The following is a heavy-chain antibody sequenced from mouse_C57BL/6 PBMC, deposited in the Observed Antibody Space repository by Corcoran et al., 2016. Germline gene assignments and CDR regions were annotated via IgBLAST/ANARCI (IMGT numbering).Heavy chain of an antibody. D-gene: IGHD3-2*02. J-gene: IGHJ3*01. V-gene: IGHV1-26*01. CDR3: ARGDSSGYPFAY. CDR1: GYTFTDYY. Sequence: EVQLQQSGPELVKPGASVKISCKASGYTFTDYYMNWVKQSHGKSLEWIGDINPNNGGTSYNQKFKGKATLTVDKSSSTAYMELRSLTSEDSAVYYCARGDSSGYPFAYWGQGTLVTVSA. CDR2: INPNNGGT.